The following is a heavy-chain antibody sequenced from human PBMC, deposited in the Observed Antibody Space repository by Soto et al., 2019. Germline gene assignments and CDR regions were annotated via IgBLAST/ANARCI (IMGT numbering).Heavy chain of an antibody. D-gene: IGHD3-22*01. CDR2: IIPIIGTA. V-gene: IGHV1-69*01. CDR3: ARVAGDYYDSSGYAYYYYGMDV. CDR1: GGTFSSYA. J-gene: IGHJ6*02. Sequence: QVQLVQSGAEVKKPGSSVKVSCKASGGTFSSYAISWVRQAPGQGLEWMGGIIPIIGTANYAQKFQGRVTITADESTSTAYMELSSLRSEDTAVYYCARVAGDYYDSSGYAYYYYGMDVWGQGTTVTVSS.